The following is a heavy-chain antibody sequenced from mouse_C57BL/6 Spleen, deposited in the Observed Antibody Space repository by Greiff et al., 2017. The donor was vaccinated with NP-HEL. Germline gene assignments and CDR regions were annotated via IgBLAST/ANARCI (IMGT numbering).Heavy chain of an antibody. V-gene: IGHV1-64*01. D-gene: IGHD1-1*01. CDR1: GYTFTSYW. Sequence: QVQLQQPGAELVKPGASVKLSCKASGYTFTSYWMHWVKQRPGQGLEWIGMIHPNSGSTNYNEKFKSKATLTVDKSSSTAYMQLSSLTSEDAAVYYCARLGVVATDYWGQGTTLTVSS. J-gene: IGHJ2*01. CDR2: IHPNSGST. CDR3: ARLGVVATDY.